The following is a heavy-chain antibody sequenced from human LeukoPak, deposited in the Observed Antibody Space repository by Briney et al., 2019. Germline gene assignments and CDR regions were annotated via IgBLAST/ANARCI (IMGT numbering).Heavy chain of an antibody. Sequence: SETLSLTCTVSGGSINSGDYYWTWLRQHPGKGLEWIGFIYYSGYTYYNPSLKSRLTIALDTSKNQFSLRLSSVTVAGTAVYYCARNLSNWHFDPWGQGTLVTVSS. CDR3: ARNLSNWHFDP. J-gene: IGHJ5*02. D-gene: IGHD1-20*01. CDR2: IYYSGYT. CDR1: GGSINSGDYY. V-gene: IGHV4-31*03.